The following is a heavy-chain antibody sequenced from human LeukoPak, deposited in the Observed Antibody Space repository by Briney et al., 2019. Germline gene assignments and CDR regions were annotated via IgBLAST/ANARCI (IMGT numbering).Heavy chain of an antibody. J-gene: IGHJ4*02. Sequence: SENLSLTCTVSGGSISSYYWSWIRQPPGKGLEWIGYIYYSGSTNYNPSLKSRVTISVDTSKNQFSLKLSSVTAADTAVYYCARHYGDSPYYFDYWGQGTLVTVSS. CDR1: GGSISSYY. V-gene: IGHV4-59*08. CDR3: ARHYGDSPYYFDY. D-gene: IGHD4-17*01. CDR2: IYYSGST.